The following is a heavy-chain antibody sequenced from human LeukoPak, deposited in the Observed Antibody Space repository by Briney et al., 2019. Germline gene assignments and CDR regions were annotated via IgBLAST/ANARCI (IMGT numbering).Heavy chain of an antibody. V-gene: IGHV3-23*01. CDR1: GFTFSSYA. Sequence: PGGSLRLSCAASGFTFSSYAMSWVRQAPGKGLEWVSVISASGGNTYYADSVKGRFTISRDNSKNTLYLQMNSLRAEDTAVYYCAKENHGIVGATTLIDYWGQGTLVTVPS. J-gene: IGHJ4*02. CDR2: ISASGGNT. D-gene: IGHD1-26*01. CDR3: AKENHGIVGATTLIDY.